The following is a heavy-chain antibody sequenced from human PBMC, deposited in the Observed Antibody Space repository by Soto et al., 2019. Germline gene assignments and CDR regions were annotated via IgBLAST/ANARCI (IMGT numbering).Heavy chain of an antibody. CDR2: IYYSGST. D-gene: IGHD3-10*01. J-gene: IGHJ5*02. V-gene: IGHV4-59*08. CDR1: GGSISSYY. CDR3: ARSKLLWFGELRGSYNWFDP. Sequence: SETLSLTCTVSGGSISSYYWSWIRQPPGKGLEWIGYIYYSGSTNYNPSLKSRVTISVDTSKNQFSLKLSSVTAADTAVYYCARSKLLWFGELRGSYNWFDPWGQGTLVTVSS.